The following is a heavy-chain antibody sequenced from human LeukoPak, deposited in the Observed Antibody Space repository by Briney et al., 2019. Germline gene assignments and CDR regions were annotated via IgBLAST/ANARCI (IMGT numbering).Heavy chain of an antibody. CDR3: VRENLGGDY. D-gene: IGHD3-16*01. CDR2: IYYSGTT. Sequence: SETLSLTCRVSGGSISGHYWSWIRQPPGKGLEWLGYIYYSGTTNYNPSLKSRVTISVDTSKNQFSLKLSSVTAADTAVYYCVRENLGGDYWGQGTLVTVSS. CDR1: GGSISGHY. V-gene: IGHV4-59*11. J-gene: IGHJ4*02.